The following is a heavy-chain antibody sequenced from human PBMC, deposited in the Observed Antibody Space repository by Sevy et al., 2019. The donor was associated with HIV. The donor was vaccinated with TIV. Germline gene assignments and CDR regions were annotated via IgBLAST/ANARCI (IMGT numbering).Heavy chain of an antibody. V-gene: IGHV3-23*01. J-gene: IGHJ5*02. CDR3: AKGTAVSGLRSNWFDP. D-gene: IGHD3-3*01. CDR1: GFTFSSFA. CDR2: ISGSAGNT. Sequence: GESLKISCAASGFTFSSFAMSWVRQAPGKGLEWVSGISGSAGNTYYADSMKGRFTISRDNSKNTLYLQMNSLRADDTAVYYCAKGTAVSGLRSNWFDPWGQGTLVTVSS.